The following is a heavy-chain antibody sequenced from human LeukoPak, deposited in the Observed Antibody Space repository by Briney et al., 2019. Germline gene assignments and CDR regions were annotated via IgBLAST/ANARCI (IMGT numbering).Heavy chain of an antibody. CDR3: ARDLSGYGASDY. V-gene: IGHV4-31*03. CDR1: GGSISSGAYY. D-gene: IGHD3-22*01. Sequence: SETLSLTCSVSGGSISSGAYYWSWIRQFPGRGLEWIAYIYHTGNTYYNPSLKSRLTISLDTSNNQLSLKLSSVTAADTAVYYCARDLSGYGASDYWGQGTLVTVSS. J-gene: IGHJ4*02. CDR2: IYHTGNT.